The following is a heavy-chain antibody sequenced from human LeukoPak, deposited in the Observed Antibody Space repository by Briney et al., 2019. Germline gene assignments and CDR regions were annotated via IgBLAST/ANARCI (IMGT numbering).Heavy chain of an antibody. Sequence: SETLSLTCTVSGGSISSYYWSWIRQPPGKGLEWIGYIYYSGSTNYNPSLKSRVTISVDTSKNQFSLKLSSVTAADTAVYYRARWYSSSSYYYYYYMDVWGKGTTVTVSS. CDR3: ARWYSSSSYYYYYYMDV. D-gene: IGHD6-6*01. J-gene: IGHJ6*03. CDR1: GGSISSYY. CDR2: IYYSGST. V-gene: IGHV4-59*08.